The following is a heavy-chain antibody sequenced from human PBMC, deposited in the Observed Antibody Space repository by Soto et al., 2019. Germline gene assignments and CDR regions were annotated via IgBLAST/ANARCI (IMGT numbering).Heavy chain of an antibody. CDR3: TTVVVGATSWFDP. V-gene: IGHV3-15*01. J-gene: IGHJ5*02. CDR1: GFTFSNAW. CDR2: IKSKTDGGTT. Sequence: GGSLRLSCAASGFTFSNAWMSWGRQAPGKGLEWAGRIKSKTDGGTTDYAAPVKGRFTISRDDSKNTLYLQMNSLKTEDTAVYYCTTVVVGATSWFDPWGQGTLVTVSS. D-gene: IGHD1-26*01.